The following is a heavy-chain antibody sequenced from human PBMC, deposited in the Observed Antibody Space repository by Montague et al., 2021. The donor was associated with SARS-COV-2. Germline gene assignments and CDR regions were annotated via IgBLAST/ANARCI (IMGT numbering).Heavy chain of an antibody. CDR3: ARMGSSWYVRYYYYYGMDV. J-gene: IGHJ6*02. D-gene: IGHD6-13*01. V-gene: IGHV3-7*01. CDR2: IKQDGSEK. CDR1: GFTFSSYW. Sequence: SLRLSCAASGFTFSSYWMSWVRQAPGKGLEWVANIKQDGSEKYYVDSVKGRSTISRDNAKNSLYLQMNSLRAEDTAVYYCARMGSSWYVRYYYYYGMDVWGQGTTVTVSS.